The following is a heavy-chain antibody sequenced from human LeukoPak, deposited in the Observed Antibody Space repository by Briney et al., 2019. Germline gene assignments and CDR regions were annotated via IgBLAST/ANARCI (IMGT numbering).Heavy chain of an antibody. Sequence: ASVKVSCKASGYTFTSYGISWVRQAPGQGLEWMGWISAHNGNTNYAQKLQGRVTMTTDTSTSTAYMELRSLRSDDTAVYYCAGGPGHYYDTTPFDYWGQGTLVTVSS. D-gene: IGHD3-22*01. CDR1: GYTFTSYG. CDR3: AGGPGHYYDTTPFDY. V-gene: IGHV1-18*01. CDR2: ISAHNGNT. J-gene: IGHJ4*02.